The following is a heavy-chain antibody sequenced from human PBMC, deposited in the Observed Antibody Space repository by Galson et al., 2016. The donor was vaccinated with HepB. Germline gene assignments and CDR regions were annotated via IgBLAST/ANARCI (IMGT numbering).Heavy chain of an antibody. J-gene: IGHJ4*02. D-gene: IGHD6-6*01. CDR1: GFTFRDYY. Sequence: SLRLSCAASGFTFRDYYMSWIRQAPGKGLEWVSYISSMSSYTNYADSVKGRFTISRDNAKNPLYLQMNSLRAEDTAVYYCALTGIAARYAFDYWGQGTLVTVSS. CDR3: ALTGIAARYAFDY. CDR2: ISSMSSYT. V-gene: IGHV3-11*06.